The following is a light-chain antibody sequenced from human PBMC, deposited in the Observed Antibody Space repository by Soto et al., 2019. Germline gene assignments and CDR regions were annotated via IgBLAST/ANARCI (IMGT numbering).Light chain of an antibody. J-gene: IGKJ1*01. CDR2: AAS. CDR1: QSISRY. V-gene: IGKV1-39*01. CDR3: QQNYRDTPWT. Sequence: DIQMTQSPSSLSVSVGDRVTITCQASQSISRYVNWYQQKPGKAPTLLISAASSLERGVPSRFSGGGSGTDFTLTISSLQPEDFASYHCQQNYRDTPWTFGQGTKVDI.